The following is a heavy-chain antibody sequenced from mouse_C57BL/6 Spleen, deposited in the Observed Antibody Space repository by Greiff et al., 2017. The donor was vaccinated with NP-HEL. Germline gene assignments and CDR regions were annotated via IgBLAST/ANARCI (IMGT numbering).Heavy chain of an antibody. Sequence: QVQLQQPGAELVKPGASVKLSCKASGYTFTSYWMHWVKQRPGQGLEWIGMIHPNSGSTNYNEKFKSKATLTVDKSSSTAYMQLSSLTSEDSAVYYCARGTGYGYDVAMDYWGQGTSVTVSS. J-gene: IGHJ4*01. CDR1: GYTFTSYW. CDR3: ARGTGYGYDVAMDY. D-gene: IGHD2-2*01. CDR2: IHPNSGST. V-gene: IGHV1-64*01.